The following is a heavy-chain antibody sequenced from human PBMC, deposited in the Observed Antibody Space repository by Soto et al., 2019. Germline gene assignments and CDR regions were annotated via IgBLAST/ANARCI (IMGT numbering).Heavy chain of an antibody. J-gene: IGHJ4*02. D-gene: IGHD2-15*01. V-gene: IGHV3-48*01. CDR1: GFTFSSYS. CDR2: ISSSSSTI. CDR3: ARGARDFDIVVVVAARAFDY. Sequence: GGSLRLSCAASGFTFSSYSMNWVRQAPGKGLEWVSYISSSSSTIYYADSVKGRFTISRDNAKNSLYLQMNSLRAEDTAVYYCARGARDFDIVVVVAARAFDYWGQGTLVTVS.